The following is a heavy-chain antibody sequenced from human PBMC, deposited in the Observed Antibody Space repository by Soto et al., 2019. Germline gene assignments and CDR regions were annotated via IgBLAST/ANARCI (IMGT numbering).Heavy chain of an antibody. V-gene: IGHV3-9*01. CDR3: AREYQGYYYYYMDV. J-gene: IGHJ6*03. CDR1: GFTFDDYA. D-gene: IGHD2-2*01. CDR2: ISWNSGSI. Sequence: GGSLRLSCAASGFTFDDYAMHWVRQAPGKGLEWVSGISWNSGSIGYADSVKGRFTISRDNAKNSLYLQMNSLRAEDTALYYCAREYQGYYYYYMDVWGKGTTVTVSS.